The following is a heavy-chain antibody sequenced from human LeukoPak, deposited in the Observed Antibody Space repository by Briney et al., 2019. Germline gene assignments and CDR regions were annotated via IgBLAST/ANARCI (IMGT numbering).Heavy chain of an antibody. Sequence: SETLSLTCTVSGGSISSSNKNWGWIRQPPGKGLEWIGSFSYDGRTYYNPFLKSRVTVSVDTSKNQFSLKLISVTAADTAVYFCARRSYYDSSGYYYSVFDIWGQETMVTVSS. CDR2: FSYDGRT. CDR3: ARRSYYDSSGYYYSVFDI. J-gene: IGHJ3*02. CDR1: GGSISSSNKN. D-gene: IGHD3-22*01. V-gene: IGHV4-39*01.